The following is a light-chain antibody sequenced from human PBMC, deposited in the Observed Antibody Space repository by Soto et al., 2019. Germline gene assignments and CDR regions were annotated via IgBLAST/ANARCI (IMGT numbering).Light chain of an antibody. Sequence: EIVMTQSPATLSVSPGERATLSCRASQSVSSNLAWYQQKPGQAPRLLIYGASTRATGIPARFSGSGSGTEFILTISSLQSEDFAVYYCQQYNNWPPHTFGQGTKLEIK. CDR3: QQYNNWPPHT. J-gene: IGKJ2*01. V-gene: IGKV3-15*01. CDR1: QSVSSN. CDR2: GAS.